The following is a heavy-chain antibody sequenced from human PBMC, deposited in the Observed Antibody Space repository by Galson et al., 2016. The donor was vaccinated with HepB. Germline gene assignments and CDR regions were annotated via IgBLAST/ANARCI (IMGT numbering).Heavy chain of an antibody. CDR3: ARRLYCSGGTCYIFDS. Sequence: SETLSLTCTVSGGSISSSNWWSWVRQPPGKGLEWIGDVFHTGNTHYKSSLKSRVTISVDKSKNQFSLNLTSVTAADTAVYYCARRLYCSGGTCYIFDSWGRGTLVTVSS. CDR1: GGSISSSNW. V-gene: IGHV4-4*02. D-gene: IGHD2-15*01. J-gene: IGHJ4*02. CDR2: VFHTGNT.